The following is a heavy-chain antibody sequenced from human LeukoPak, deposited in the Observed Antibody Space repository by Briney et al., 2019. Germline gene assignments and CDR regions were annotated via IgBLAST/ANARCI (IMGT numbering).Heavy chain of an antibody. CDR3: ASTRIARNYYDSSGFFYYFDY. CDR2: IYYSGST. V-gene: IGHV4-59*01. CDR1: GGSISSYY. D-gene: IGHD3-22*01. J-gene: IGHJ4*02. Sequence: SETLSLTCTVSGGSISSYYWSWSRQPPGKGLEWIGYIYYSGSTNYNPSLKSRVTISVDTSKNQFSLKLSSVTAADTAVYYCASTRIARNYYDSSGFFYYFDYWGQGTLVTVSS.